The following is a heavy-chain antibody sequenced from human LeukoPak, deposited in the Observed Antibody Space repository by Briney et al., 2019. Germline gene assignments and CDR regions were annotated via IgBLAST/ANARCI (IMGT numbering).Heavy chain of an antibody. J-gene: IGHJ4*02. V-gene: IGHV4-4*08. CDR1: GFTFSSYW. Sequence: GSLRLSCAASGFTFSSYWMSWVRQAPGKGLEWIGRIYTSGSTNYNPSLKSRVTISVDTSKNQFSLKLSSVTAADTAVYYCARDIAAAGTPLGGLYYFDYWGQGTLVTVSS. D-gene: IGHD6-13*01. CDR2: IYTSGST. CDR3: ARDIAAAGTPLGGLYYFDY.